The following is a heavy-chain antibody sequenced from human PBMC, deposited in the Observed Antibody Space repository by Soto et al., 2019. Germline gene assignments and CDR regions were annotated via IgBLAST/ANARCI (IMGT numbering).Heavy chain of an antibody. J-gene: IGHJ4*02. V-gene: IGHV4-39*01. CDR2: IYYSGST. CDR3: ARLSMAYHEPQDY. CDR1: GGSISSSSYY. D-gene: IGHD3-10*01. Sequence: SETLSLTCTVSGGSISSSSYYWGWIRQPPGKGLEWIGSIYYSGSTYYNPSLKSRVTISVDTSKNQFSLKLSSVTAADTAVYYCARLSMAYHEPQDYWGQGTLVTVSS.